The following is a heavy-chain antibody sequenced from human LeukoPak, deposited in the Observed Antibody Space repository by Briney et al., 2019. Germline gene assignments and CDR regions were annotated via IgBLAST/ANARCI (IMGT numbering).Heavy chain of an antibody. CDR3: ARDKIQLESSSFDY. Sequence: GGSLRLSCAASGFTFSSYSMNWVRQAPGKGLEWVSSISSSSSYIYYADSVKGRFTISRDIAKNSLYLQMNSLRAEDTAVYYCARDKIQLESSSFDYWGQGTLVTVSS. D-gene: IGHD5-18*01. J-gene: IGHJ4*02. CDR1: GFTFSSYS. CDR2: ISSSSSYI. V-gene: IGHV3-21*01.